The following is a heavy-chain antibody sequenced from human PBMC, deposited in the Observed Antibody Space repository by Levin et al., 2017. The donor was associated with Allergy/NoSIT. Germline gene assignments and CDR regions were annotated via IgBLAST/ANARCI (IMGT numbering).Heavy chain of an antibody. V-gene: IGHV3-53*01. J-gene: IGHJ4*02. CDR2: IYSDGST. CDR3: ARAPGVSSGYYPLDY. CDR1: GFTMSSDY. Sequence: GGSLRLSCAASGFTMSSDYMSWVRQAPGKGLEWVSVIYSDGSTNYADSVKGRFTISRDNSKKVLYLQMNSLRAEDTAVYYCARAPGVSSGYYPLDYWGQGTLVTVSS. D-gene: IGHD3-22*01.